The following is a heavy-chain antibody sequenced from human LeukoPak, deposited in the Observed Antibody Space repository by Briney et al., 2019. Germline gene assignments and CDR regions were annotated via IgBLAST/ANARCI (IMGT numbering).Heavy chain of an antibody. CDR1: GFTFSNYA. V-gene: IGHV3-23*01. CDR2: ISGSGGST. CDR3: AKEIYGDPTGGRFQH. Sequence: GRSLRLSCAASGFTFSNYAMSWVRQAPGKGLEWVSVISGSGGSTYYADSVEGRFTVSRDNSKNTLYLQMNSLRAEDTVVFYCAKEIYGDPTGGRFQHWGQGTLVTVSS. D-gene: IGHD4-17*01. J-gene: IGHJ1*01.